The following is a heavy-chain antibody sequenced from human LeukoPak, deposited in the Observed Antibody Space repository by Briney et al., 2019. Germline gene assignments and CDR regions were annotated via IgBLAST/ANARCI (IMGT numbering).Heavy chain of an antibody. D-gene: IGHD1-26*01. CDR1: GGTFSSYA. J-gene: IGHJ3*02. CDR2: ISAYNGNT. CDR3: ARDLVGATTGRAFDI. V-gene: IGHV1-18*01. Sequence: GASVKVSCKASGGTFSSYAISWVRQAPGQGLEWMGWISAYNGNTNYAQKLQGRVTMTTDTSTSTAYMELRSLRSDDTAVYYCARDLVGATTGRAFDIWGQGTMVTVSS.